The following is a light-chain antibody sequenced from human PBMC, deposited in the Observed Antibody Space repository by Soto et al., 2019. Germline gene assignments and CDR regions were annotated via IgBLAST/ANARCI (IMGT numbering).Light chain of an antibody. J-gene: IGLJ3*02. Sequence: QSVLTQPASVSGSPGQSITVSCTGTSSDVGGYHYVSWYQQHPGKAPKLMIYEVSHRPSGVSNRFSGSKSGNTASLTISGLQAEDEADYYCSSYTSSSTWVFGGGTKVTVL. V-gene: IGLV2-14*01. CDR3: SSYTSSSTWV. CDR1: SSDVGGYHY. CDR2: EVS.